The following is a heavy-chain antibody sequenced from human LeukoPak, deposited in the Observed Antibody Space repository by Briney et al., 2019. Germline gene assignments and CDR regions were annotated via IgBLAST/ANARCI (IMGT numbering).Heavy chain of an antibody. CDR2: IWFDGSDK. CDR3: ARGGEPDYFDY. CDR1: GCTFSNYG. D-gene: IGHD2-21*01. V-gene: IGHV3-33*01. Sequence: PGRSLRLSCAASGCTFSNYGMHWVRQAPGKGLEWVALIWFDGSDKYYADSVQGRFTISRDNSENTLSLQVSSLRAEDTAIYYCARGGEPDYFDYWGQGTLVTVSS. J-gene: IGHJ4*02.